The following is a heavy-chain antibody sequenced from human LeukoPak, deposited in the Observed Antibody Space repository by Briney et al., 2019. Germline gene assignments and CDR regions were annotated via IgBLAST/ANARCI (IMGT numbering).Heavy chain of an antibody. CDR3: AREYDFWSGGLFDY. J-gene: IGHJ4*02. Sequence: GGSLRLSCAASGFTFSSYSMNWVRQAPGKGLEWVSYISSSSSTIYYADSVKGRFTISRDNAKNSLYQQMNSLRAEDTAVYYCAREYDFWSGGLFDYWGQGTLVTVSS. V-gene: IGHV3-48*01. D-gene: IGHD3-3*01. CDR1: GFTFSSYS. CDR2: ISSSSSTI.